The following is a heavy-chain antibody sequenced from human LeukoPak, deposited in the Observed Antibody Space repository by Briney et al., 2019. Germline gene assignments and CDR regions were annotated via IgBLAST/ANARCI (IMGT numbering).Heavy chain of an antibody. D-gene: IGHD4-17*01. V-gene: IGHV3-48*04. J-gene: IGHJ6*03. CDR2: ISSSSSTI. CDR3: ARVRYPSYYYYMDV. Sequence: GGSLRLSCAASGFTFSSYSMNWVRQAPGKGLEWVSYISSSSSTIYYADSVKGRFTISRDNAKNSLYLQMNSLRAEDTAVYYCARVRYPSYYYYMDVWGKGTTVTVSS. CDR1: GFTFSSYS.